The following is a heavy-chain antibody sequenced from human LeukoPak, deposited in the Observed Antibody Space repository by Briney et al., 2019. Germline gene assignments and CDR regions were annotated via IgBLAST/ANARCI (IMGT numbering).Heavy chain of an antibody. D-gene: IGHD3-3*01. J-gene: IGHJ3*02. Sequence: SETLSLTCTVSGGSISSSSYYWGWIRQPPGKGLEWIGSIYYSGSTYYNPSLKSRVTISVDTSKNQFSLKLSSVTAADTAVYYCARAALGDAGSPWSGYSPPGPAFDIWGQGTMVTVSS. V-gene: IGHV4-39*07. CDR1: GGSISSSSYY. CDR3: ARAALGDAGSPWSGYSPPGPAFDI. CDR2: IYYSGST.